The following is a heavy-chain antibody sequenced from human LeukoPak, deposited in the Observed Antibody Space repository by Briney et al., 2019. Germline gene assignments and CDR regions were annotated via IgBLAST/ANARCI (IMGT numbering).Heavy chain of an antibody. Sequence: AGSLRLSCAASGFTLSSYAMSWVRQAPGKGLEWVSAISGSGGSTYYADSVKGRFTISRDNSKNTLYLQMNSLRAEDTAVYYCAKSPPDYDSSGYPPYFDYWGQGTLVTVSS. J-gene: IGHJ4*02. V-gene: IGHV3-23*01. CDR2: ISGSGGST. CDR3: AKSPPDYDSSGYPPYFDY. D-gene: IGHD3-22*01. CDR1: GFTLSSYA.